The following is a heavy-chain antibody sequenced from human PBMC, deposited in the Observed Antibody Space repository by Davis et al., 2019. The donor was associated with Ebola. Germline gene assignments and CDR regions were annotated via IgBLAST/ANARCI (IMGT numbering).Heavy chain of an antibody. V-gene: IGHV3-53*01. D-gene: IGHD1-26*01. CDR3: ATVSGSYYEGFDY. Sequence: SVKGRFTISRDNSKNTLHLQMNSLRAEDTAVYYCATVSGSYYEGFDYWGQGTLVTVSS. J-gene: IGHJ4*02.